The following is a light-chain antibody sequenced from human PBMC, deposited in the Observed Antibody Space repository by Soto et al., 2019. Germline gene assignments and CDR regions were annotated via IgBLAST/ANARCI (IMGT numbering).Light chain of an antibody. CDR2: GAS. J-gene: IGKJ1*01. V-gene: IGKV3-20*01. Sequence: EIGLTQSPAVLSLSPGERATLSCRASQSVSSYLAWYQQKPGQAPRLLIYGASSRATGIPDRFSGSGSGTDFTLTISRLEPEDFAVYYCQQYGSSPGITFGQGTKVDIK. CDR1: QSVSSY. CDR3: QQYGSSPGIT.